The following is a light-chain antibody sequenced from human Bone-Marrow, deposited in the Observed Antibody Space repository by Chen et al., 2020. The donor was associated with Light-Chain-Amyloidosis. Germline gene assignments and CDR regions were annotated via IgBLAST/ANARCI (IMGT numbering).Light chain of an antibody. J-gene: IGLJ2*01. CDR2: RDT. CDR1: DLPTKY. CDR3: QSADSSGTYEVI. V-gene: IGLV3-25*03. Sequence: SHDLTQPPSVSVSPGQTARLTCSGDDLPTKYAYWYQQKPGQAPVLVIHRDTERPSGISERFSGSSSGTTATLTISGVQAEDEADYHCQSADSSGTYEVIFGGGTKLTVL.